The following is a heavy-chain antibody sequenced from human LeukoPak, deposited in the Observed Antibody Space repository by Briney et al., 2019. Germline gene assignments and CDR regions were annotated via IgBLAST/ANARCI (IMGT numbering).Heavy chain of an antibody. J-gene: IGHJ4*02. Sequence: SETLSLTCTVSGASISSYYWSWIRQPPGKGLEWIGDIYYSGSIKYNPSLKSRVTMSVDTSKNQFSLKLSSVTAAVTAIYYCARENPSGYYNRPIDYWGQGTLVTVSS. CDR1: GASISSYY. CDR2: IYYSGSI. CDR3: ARENPSGYYNRPIDY. V-gene: IGHV4-59*01. D-gene: IGHD3-22*01.